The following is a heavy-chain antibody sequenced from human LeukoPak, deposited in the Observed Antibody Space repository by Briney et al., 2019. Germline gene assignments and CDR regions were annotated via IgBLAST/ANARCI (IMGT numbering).Heavy chain of an antibody. D-gene: IGHD3-3*01. CDR1: GFTFSSYW. CDR3: ARDPYYDFCSGYSRFDY. Sequence: GGSLRLSCAASGFTFSSYWMSWVRQAPGNGLEWVANIKQDGSEKYYVDSVKGRFTISRDNAKNSLYLQMNSLRAEDTAVYYCARDPYYDFCSGYSRFDYWGQGTLVTVSS. V-gene: IGHV3-7*01. J-gene: IGHJ4*02. CDR2: IKQDGSEK.